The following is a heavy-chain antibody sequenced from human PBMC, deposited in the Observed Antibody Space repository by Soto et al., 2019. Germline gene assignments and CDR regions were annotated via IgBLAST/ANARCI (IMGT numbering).Heavy chain of an antibody. Sequence: QLQLQESGSGLVKPSQTLSLNCAVSGVPISDGGYSWSWIRQPPGKGLEWIGYTHVSGDTYYNPSLTGRVTLSVDRSRNQFSLNLRSMTAADTAVYYCARSPFCGSKSHFDYWGQGTLVSVSS. CDR1: GVPISDGGYS. V-gene: IGHV4-30-2*01. CDR2: THVSGDT. CDR3: ARSPFCGSKSHFDY. J-gene: IGHJ4*02. D-gene: IGHD5-12*01.